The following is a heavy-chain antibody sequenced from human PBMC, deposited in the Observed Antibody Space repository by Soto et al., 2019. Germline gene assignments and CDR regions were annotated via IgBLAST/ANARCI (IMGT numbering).Heavy chain of an antibody. CDR1: GFTFSNYI. J-gene: IGHJ4*02. CDR3: ARDDEDGSYCDLGY. D-gene: IGHD3-10*01. CDR2: ILHDGNNK. Sequence: GGSLRLSCAASGFTFSNYIMHWVRQAPGKGLEWVAIILHDGNNKYYADSVKGRFTISRDNSKNTLYLQMNSLRTEDTAIYYCARDDEDGSYCDLGYWGQGTLVTVSS. V-gene: IGHV3-30-3*01.